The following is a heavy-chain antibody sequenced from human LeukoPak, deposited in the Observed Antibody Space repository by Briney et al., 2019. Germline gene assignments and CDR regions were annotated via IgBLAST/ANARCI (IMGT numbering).Heavy chain of an antibody. Sequence: GGSLRLSCAASGFTFSSYWMSWVRQAPGKGLEWVANIKQDGSEKYYVDSVKGRFTISRDNAKNSLYLQMNSLRAEDTAVYYCVRNYGSGIYGYGLEVWGQGTTVTVSS. J-gene: IGHJ6*02. D-gene: IGHD3-10*01. V-gene: IGHV3-7*01. CDR3: VRNYGSGIYGYGLEV. CDR2: IKQDGSEK. CDR1: GFTFSSYW.